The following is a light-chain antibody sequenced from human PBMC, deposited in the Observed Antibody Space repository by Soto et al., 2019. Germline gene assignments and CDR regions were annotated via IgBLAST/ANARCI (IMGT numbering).Light chain of an antibody. V-gene: IGKV1-39*01. Sequence: DIPMTQSPSSLSASVGDRVTITCRASQSISNSLNWYQQKPGKAPDLLIYAASNLQSGVTSRFTGSGSGTDFTLTISSLQPEDFTTYYCQQSYSSPQMYTFGQGTKLEIK. CDR2: AAS. J-gene: IGKJ2*01. CDR1: QSISNS. CDR3: QQSYSSPQMYT.